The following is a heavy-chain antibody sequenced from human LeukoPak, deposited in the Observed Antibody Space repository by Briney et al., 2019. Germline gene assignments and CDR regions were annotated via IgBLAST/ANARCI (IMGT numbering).Heavy chain of an antibody. D-gene: IGHD3-16*02. CDR2: ISSSSSYK. CDR3: ARAGSYRFDY. V-gene: IGHV3-21*01. J-gene: IGHJ4*02. Sequence: PGGSLRLSCAASGFTFSTYSTNWVRQAPGKGLEWVSSISSSSSYKNYADSVKGRFTISRDNAKNTLYLHMYSLRAEDTAIYYCARAGSYRFDYWGQGTLVTVSS. CDR1: GFTFSTYS.